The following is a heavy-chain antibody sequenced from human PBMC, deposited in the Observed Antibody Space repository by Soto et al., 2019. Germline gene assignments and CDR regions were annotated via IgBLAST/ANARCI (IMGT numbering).Heavy chain of an antibody. J-gene: IGHJ4*02. V-gene: IGHV1-18*01. CDR1: GYTFTSYG. Sequence: ASVKVSCKVSGYTFTSYGISWVRQAPGQGLEWMGWISAYNGNTNYAQKLQGRVTMTTDTSTSTAYMELRSLRSDDAAVYYCARDQGIAAAGTTYFDYWGQGTLVTVSS. CDR3: ARDQGIAAAGTTYFDY. CDR2: ISAYNGNT. D-gene: IGHD6-13*01.